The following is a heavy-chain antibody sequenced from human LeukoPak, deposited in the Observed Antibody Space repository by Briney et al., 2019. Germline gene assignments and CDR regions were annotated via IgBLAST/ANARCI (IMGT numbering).Heavy chain of an antibody. CDR3: VRGYYDLSGYYRVDYFDY. CDR2: INPNSGGT. Sequence: ASVKVSCKASGYTFTGNYMHWVRQAPGQGLGWMGWINPNSGGTNYAQKFQGRVTVTRDTSISTAYMELSRLRSDDTAVYYCVRGYYDLSGYYRVDYFDYWGQGTLVTVSS. J-gene: IGHJ4*02. V-gene: IGHV1-2*02. D-gene: IGHD3-22*01. CDR1: GYTFTGNY.